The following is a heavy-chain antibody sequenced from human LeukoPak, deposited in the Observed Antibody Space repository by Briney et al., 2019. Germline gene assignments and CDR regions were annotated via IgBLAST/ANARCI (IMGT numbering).Heavy chain of an antibody. V-gene: IGHV4-59*01. CDR3: ARIRGVGANAFDY. J-gene: IGHJ4*02. CDR1: GGSISSYY. D-gene: IGHD1-26*01. Sequence: PSETLSLTCTVSGGSISSYYWSWIRQPPGKGLEWIGYIYYSGSTNYNPSLKSRVTMSVDTSKNQFSLKLSSVTAADTAVYYCARIRGVGANAFDYWGQGTLVTVSS. CDR2: IYYSGST.